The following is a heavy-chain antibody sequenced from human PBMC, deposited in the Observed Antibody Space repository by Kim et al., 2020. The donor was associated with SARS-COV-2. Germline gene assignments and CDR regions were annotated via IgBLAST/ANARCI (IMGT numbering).Heavy chain of an antibody. CDR3: ATDLSSYYGLDV. V-gene: IGHV4-4*07. Sequence: NYNPSLESRITMSLDTSKNHFSLQLSSVTAADTAVYYCATDLSSYYGLDVWGQGTTVTVSS. J-gene: IGHJ6*02.